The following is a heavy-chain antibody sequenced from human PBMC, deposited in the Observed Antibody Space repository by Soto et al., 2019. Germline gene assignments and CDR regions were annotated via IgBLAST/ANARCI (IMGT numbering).Heavy chain of an antibody. CDR2: IYHSGST. CDR1: GYSISSGYY. J-gene: IGHJ4*02. V-gene: IGHV4-38-2*02. D-gene: IGHD2-15*01. CDR3: ARDGGHGNNY. Sequence: PSETLSLTCAVSGYSISSGYYWGWIRQPPGKGLDWIATIYHSGSTFYNPSLKSRVTISVDKSKNQFSLKLTSVTAADTAVYYCARDGGHGNNYWGQGTLVTV.